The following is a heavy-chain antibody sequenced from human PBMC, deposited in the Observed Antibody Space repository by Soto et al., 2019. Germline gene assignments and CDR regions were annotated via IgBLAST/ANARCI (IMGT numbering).Heavy chain of an antibody. V-gene: IGHV1-18*01. D-gene: IGHD3-22*01. Sequence: GASVKVSCKASGYTFTSYGISWVRQAPGQGLEWMGWISAYNGNTNYAQKLQGRVTMTTDTSTSTAYMELRSLRSDDTAVYYCARDTFDSYYDSSGSMPYFDYWGQGTLVTVSS. J-gene: IGHJ4*02. CDR3: ARDTFDSYYDSSGSMPYFDY. CDR2: ISAYNGNT. CDR1: GYTFTSYG.